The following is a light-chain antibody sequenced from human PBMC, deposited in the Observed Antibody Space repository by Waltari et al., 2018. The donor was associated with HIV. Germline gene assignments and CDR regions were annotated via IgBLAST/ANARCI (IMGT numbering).Light chain of an antibody. J-gene: IGKJ5*01. CDR2: GAS. Sequence: TQSPSSLSASVADPVSITCRASQNINNYLNWYQQRPGKPPNLLIYGASSLQPGVPSRFSARTSGANFTLTITRLQPEDFASYYCQQSFSAAITLGQGTRL. V-gene: IGKV1-39*01. CDR1: QNINNY. CDR3: QQSFSAAIT.